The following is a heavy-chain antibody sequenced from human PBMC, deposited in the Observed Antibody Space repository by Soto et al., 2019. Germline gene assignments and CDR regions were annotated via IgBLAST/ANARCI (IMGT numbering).Heavy chain of an antibody. Sequence: SETLSLTCTVSGGSISSYYWSWIRQPPGKGLEWIGYIYYSGSTNYNPSLKSRVTISVDTSKNQFSLRLSSVTAADTAIYYCARLPVVVIALGYFDPCGPGTLVTVSS. J-gene: IGHJ5*02. CDR2: IYYSGST. D-gene: IGHD2-21*01. CDR3: ARLPVVVIALGYFDP. V-gene: IGHV4-59*08. CDR1: GGSISSYY.